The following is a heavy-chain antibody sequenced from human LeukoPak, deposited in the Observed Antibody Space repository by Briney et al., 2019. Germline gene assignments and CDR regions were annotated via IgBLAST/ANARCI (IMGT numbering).Heavy chain of an antibody. D-gene: IGHD3-3*01. Sequence: GGPLRLSCAASGFTFSSYAMHWVRQAPGKGLEWVAVISYDGSNKYYADSVKGRFTISRDNSKNTLYLQMNSLRAEDTAVYYCARGVRFLEWLPKAPNFDYWGQGTLVTVSS. CDR2: ISYDGSNK. J-gene: IGHJ4*02. V-gene: IGHV3-30*04. CDR3: ARGVRFLEWLPKAPNFDY. CDR1: GFTFSSYA.